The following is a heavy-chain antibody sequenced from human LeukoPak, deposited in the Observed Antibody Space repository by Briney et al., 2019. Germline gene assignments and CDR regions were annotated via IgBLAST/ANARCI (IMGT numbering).Heavy chain of an antibody. CDR3: ASSASVIAARSMYY. CDR1: GGTFSSYA. J-gene: IGHJ4*02. V-gene: IGHV1-69*05. D-gene: IGHD6-6*01. Sequence: SVKLSCKASGGTFSSYAISWVRQAPGQGLEWMGRIIPIFGTANSAQKFQGRVTITTDESTSTAYMELSSLRSEDTAVYYCASSASVIAARSMYYWGQGTLVTVSS. CDR2: IIPIFGTA.